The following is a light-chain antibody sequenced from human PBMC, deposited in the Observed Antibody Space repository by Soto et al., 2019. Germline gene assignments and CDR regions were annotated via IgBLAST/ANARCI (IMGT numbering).Light chain of an antibody. V-gene: IGLV2-14*03. CDR3: SSYSTGGSYV. J-gene: IGLJ1*01. Sequence: QSVLTQPASVSGSPGQSIAISCTGTSSDVGGYNSASWYQQHPGKAPKLLICDVSNRPSGVSNRFSGSKSGNTASLTISGLQAEDEADYYCSSYSTGGSYVFGTGTKVTVL. CDR1: SSDVGGYNS. CDR2: DVS.